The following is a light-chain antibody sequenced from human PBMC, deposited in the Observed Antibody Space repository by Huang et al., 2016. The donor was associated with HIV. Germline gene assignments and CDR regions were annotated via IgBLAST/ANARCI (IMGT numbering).Light chain of an antibody. J-gene: IGKJ4*01. Sequence: IVLTQSPATLSLYPGESFTLSCRSSQSVCNYIAWYQQHPGQSPKLLIYDTSNRATGTPVRFSGSGSGTDFTLTISSLESEDFAVYYCQQRSSGVTFGGGTKVQVK. CDR2: DTS. CDR3: QQRSSGVT. CDR1: QSVCNY. V-gene: IGKV3-11*01.